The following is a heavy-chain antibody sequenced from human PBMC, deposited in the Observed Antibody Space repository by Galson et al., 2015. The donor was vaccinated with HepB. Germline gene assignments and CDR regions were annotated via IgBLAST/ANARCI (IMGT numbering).Heavy chain of an antibody. J-gene: IGHJ3*02. Sequence: SLRLSCAASGFMFTSYWMSWVRQAPGKGLEWVANIKHDGSAKYYVDSVKGRFTISRDNAKNSVYLQMNSLRAEDTAVYYCARVDRPEDGPVDAFDIWAKGQCLPSLQ. CDR3: ARVDRPEDGPVDAFDI. V-gene: IGHV3-7*03. CDR1: GFMFTSYW. CDR2: IKHDGSAK.